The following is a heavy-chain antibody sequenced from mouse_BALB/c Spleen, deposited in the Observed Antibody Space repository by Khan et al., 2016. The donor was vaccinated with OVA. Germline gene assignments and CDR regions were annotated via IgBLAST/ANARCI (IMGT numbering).Heavy chain of an antibody. J-gene: IGHJ4*01. CDR2: IWGDGST. CDR3: DTYYGNYPLGMDY. Sequence: VQLQESGPGLVAPSHSLSITCTVSGFSLTSYGVNWVRQPPGKGLEWLGVIWGDGSTNYHSALTSRLSISKDNSKSQVFLKLNSLQTDDTATYYCDTYYGNYPLGMDYWGQGTSVTVSS. D-gene: IGHD2-10*01. CDR1: GFSLTSYG. V-gene: IGHV2-3*01.